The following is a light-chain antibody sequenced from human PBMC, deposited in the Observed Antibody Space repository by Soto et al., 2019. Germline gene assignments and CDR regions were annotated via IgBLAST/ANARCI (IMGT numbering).Light chain of an antibody. CDR1: QDISNY. Sequence: DIQMTQSPSSLSASVGDRVTITCQASQDISNYLNWYQQKPGKAPKLLIYDASNLETGVPSRFSGSGSRTDFTFTISSLQPEDIATYYCQQYDNIPITLGQGTRLEIK. V-gene: IGKV1-33*01. CDR2: DAS. J-gene: IGKJ5*01. CDR3: QQYDNIPIT.